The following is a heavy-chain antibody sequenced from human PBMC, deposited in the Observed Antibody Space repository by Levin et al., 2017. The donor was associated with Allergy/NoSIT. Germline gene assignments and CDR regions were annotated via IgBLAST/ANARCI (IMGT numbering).Heavy chain of an antibody. CDR2: INPSGGST. CDR3: ARGHIVVVPAAPEDYYYGMDV. J-gene: IGHJ6*02. D-gene: IGHD2-2*01. Sequence: ASVKVSCKASGYTFTNYYMHWVRQAPGQGLEWMGIINPSGGSTSYAQKFQGRVTLTRDTSTSTVYMELSSLRSEDTAMYYCARGHIVVVPAAPEDYYYGMDVWGQGSTVTVSS. V-gene: IGHV1-46*01. CDR1: GYTFTNYY.